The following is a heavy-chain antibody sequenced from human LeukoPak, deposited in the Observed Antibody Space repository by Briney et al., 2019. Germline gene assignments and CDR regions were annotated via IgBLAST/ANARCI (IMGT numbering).Heavy chain of an antibody. CDR3: ARSGYSYGYYYYGMDV. CDR1: GGSFSGYY. V-gene: IGHV4-34*01. CDR2: INHSGST. D-gene: IGHD5-18*01. J-gene: IGHJ6*02. Sequence: SETLSLTCAVYGGSFSGYYWSWIRQPPGKGLEWIGEINHSGSTNYNPSLKSRVTISVDTSKNQFSLKLSSVTAADTAVYYCARSGYSYGYYYYGMDVWAKGPRSPSP.